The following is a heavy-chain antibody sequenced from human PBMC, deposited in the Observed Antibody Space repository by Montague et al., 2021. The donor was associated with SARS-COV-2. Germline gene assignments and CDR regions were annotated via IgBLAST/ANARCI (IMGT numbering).Heavy chain of an antibody. Sequence: SETLSLTCTVSGGSISSCYWSWIRQPPGKGLEWIGYIYYSGSTNYNPSLKSRVTISVDTSKNQFSLKLSSVTAADTAVYYCAGGSGWMGNAFDIWGQGTMVTVSS. D-gene: IGHD6-19*01. CDR1: GGSISSCY. CDR2: IYYSGST. J-gene: IGHJ3*02. V-gene: IGHV4-59*12. CDR3: AGGSGWMGNAFDI.